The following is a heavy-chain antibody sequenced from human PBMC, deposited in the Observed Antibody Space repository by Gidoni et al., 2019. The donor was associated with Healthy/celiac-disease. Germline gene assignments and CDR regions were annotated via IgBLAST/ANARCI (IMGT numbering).Heavy chain of an antibody. CDR1: GYTFTSYG. Sequence: ASGYTFTSYGISWVRQAPGQGLEWMGWISAYNGNTNYAQKLQGRVTMTTDTSTSTAYMELRSLRSDDTAVYYCARGSVLETSIPDWYFDLWGRGTLVTVSS. V-gene: IGHV1-18*01. J-gene: IGHJ2*01. CDR2: ISAYNGNT. CDR3: ARGSVLETSIPDWYFDL. D-gene: IGHD2-8*02.